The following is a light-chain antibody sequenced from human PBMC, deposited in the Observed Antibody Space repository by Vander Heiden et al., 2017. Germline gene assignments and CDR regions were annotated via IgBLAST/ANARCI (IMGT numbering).Light chain of an antibody. V-gene: IGKV1-9*01. CDR2: AAS. CDR3: QQLNSLPFT. Sequence: QLTQSPSFLSASVGDRVTISCRASQDISSDLAWYQQKPGKAPKLLNFAASTLQSGVPSRFSGSGSGTEFTLTISSLQPEDFATYYCQQLNSLPFTFGPGTKVDIK. J-gene: IGKJ3*01. CDR1: QDISSD.